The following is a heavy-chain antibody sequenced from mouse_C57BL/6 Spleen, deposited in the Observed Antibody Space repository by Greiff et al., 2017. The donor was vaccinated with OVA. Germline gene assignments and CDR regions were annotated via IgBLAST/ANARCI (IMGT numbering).Heavy chain of an antibody. CDR1: GYTFTSYW. V-gene: IGHV1-55*01. CDR2: IYPGSGST. Sequence: VQLQQPGAELVKPGASVKMSCKASGYTFTSYWITWVKQRPGQGLEWIGDIYPGSGSTNYNEKFKSKATLTVDTSSSTAYTQLSSLTSEDSAVYYCARHYSKGDWYFDVWGTGTTVTVSS. J-gene: IGHJ1*03. D-gene: IGHD2-5*01. CDR3: ARHYSKGDWYFDV.